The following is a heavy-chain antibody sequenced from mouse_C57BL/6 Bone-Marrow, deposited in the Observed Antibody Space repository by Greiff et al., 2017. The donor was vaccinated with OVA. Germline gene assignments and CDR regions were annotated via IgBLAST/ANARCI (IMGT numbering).Heavy chain of an antibody. CDR3: ARRSEKDY. Sequence: EVKLMESGPGLVKPSQSLSLTCSVTGYSITSGYYWNWIRQFPGNKLEWMGYISYDGSNNYNPSLKNRISITRDTSKNQFFLKLNSVTTEDTATYYCARRSEKDYWGQGTTLTVSS. V-gene: IGHV3-6*01. CDR1: GYSITSGYY. CDR2: ISYDGSN. J-gene: IGHJ2*01.